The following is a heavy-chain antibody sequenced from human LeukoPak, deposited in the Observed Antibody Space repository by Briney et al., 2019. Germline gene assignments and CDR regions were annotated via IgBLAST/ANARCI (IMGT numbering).Heavy chain of an antibody. CDR1: GGSISSYY. CDR3: ARGPYDSSGYYYV. CDR2: IYYSGST. D-gene: IGHD3-22*01. Sequence: SETLSLTCTVSGGSISSYYWSWIRQPPGKGLEWIGYIYYSGSTNYNPSLKSRVTISVDTSRNQFSLKLSSVTAADTAVYYCARGPYDSSGYYYVWGQGTLVTVSS. J-gene: IGHJ4*02. V-gene: IGHV4-59*01.